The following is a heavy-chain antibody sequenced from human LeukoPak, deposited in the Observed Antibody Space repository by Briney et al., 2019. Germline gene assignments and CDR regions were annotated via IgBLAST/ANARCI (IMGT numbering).Heavy chain of an antibody. CDR2: ISGSGGST. Sequence: GGSLRLSCAASGFTFSSYAMSWVRQAPGKGLEWVSAISGSGGSTYYADSVKGRFTISRDNSKNTLYLQMNSLRAEDTAVYYCAKDVDIVTTGALRYWGQGTLVTVPS. CDR1: GFTFSSYA. CDR3: AKDVDIVTTGALRY. J-gene: IGHJ4*02. D-gene: IGHD5-12*01. V-gene: IGHV3-23*01.